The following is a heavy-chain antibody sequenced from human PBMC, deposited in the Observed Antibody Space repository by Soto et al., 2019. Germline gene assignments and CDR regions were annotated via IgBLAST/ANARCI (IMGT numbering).Heavy chain of an antibody. CDR1: GFTFRNYD. J-gene: IGHJ4*02. CDR3: AKERWLAH. CDR2: ISAAGDP. V-gene: IGHV3-13*05. D-gene: IGHD6-19*01. Sequence: PXGSLRLSCEASGFTFRNYDMHWVRQGTGKGLEWVSGISAAGDPDYADSVEGRFTISRENAQNSFFLQMNSLRVGDTAVYYCAKERWLAHWGQGTLVTVSS.